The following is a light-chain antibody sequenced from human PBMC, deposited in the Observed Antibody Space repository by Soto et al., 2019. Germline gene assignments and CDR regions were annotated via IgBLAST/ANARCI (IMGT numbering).Light chain of an antibody. J-gene: IGLJ1*01. V-gene: IGLV1-40*01. CDR1: SSNIGAGYD. Sequence: QSALTQPPSVSGAPGQRVTISCTRSSSNIGAGYDVHWYQQLPGTAPKLLIYGNSNRPSGVPDRFSGSKSGTSASLAITGLQAEDEADYYCQSYDSSLSVVFGTGTKVTVL. CDR3: QSYDSSLSVV. CDR2: GNS.